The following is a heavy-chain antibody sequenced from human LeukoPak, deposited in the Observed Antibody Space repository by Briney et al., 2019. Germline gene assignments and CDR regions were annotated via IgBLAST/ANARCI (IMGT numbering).Heavy chain of an antibody. CDR3: ARDHGFKSSGYYYYYYMDV. CDR2: IYTSGST. CDR1: GGSISSYY. V-gene: IGHV4-4*07. Sequence: PSETLSLTCTVSGGSISSYYWSWIRQPAGKGREWIGRIYTSGSTNYNPSLKSQVTMSVDTPKTQFSLKLSSVTAADTAVYYCARDHGFKSSGYYYYYYMDVWGKGTTVTASS. J-gene: IGHJ6*03. D-gene: IGHD3-22*01.